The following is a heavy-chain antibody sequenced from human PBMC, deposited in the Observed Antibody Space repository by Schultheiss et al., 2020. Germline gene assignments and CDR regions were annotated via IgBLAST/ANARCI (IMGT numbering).Heavy chain of an antibody. Sequence: GGSLRLSCAASGFTFSSYAMHWVRQAPGKGLEWVAVISYDGSNKYYADSVKGRFTISRDNSKNSLYLQMNSLRADDTAVYYCAKSGGYRLWDYWGQGTLVTVSS. V-gene: IGHV3-30*18. J-gene: IGHJ4*02. CDR3: AKSGGYRLWDY. CDR1: GFTFSSYA. D-gene: IGHD5-18*01. CDR2: ISYDGSNK.